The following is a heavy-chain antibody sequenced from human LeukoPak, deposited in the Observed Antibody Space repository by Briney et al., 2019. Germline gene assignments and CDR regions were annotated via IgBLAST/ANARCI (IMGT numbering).Heavy chain of an antibody. CDR2: IYTSGST. Sequence: PSETPSLTCTVSGGSISSYYWSWIRQPAGKGLEWIGRIYTSGSTNYNPSLKSRVTMSVDTSKNQFSLKLSSVTAADTAVYYCAREAYDFWSGSTYNWFDPWGQGTLVTVSS. CDR1: GGSISSYY. J-gene: IGHJ5*02. D-gene: IGHD3-3*01. CDR3: AREAYDFWSGSTYNWFDP. V-gene: IGHV4-4*07.